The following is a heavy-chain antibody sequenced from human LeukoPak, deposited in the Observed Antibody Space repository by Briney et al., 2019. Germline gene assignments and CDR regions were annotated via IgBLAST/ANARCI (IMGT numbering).Heavy chain of an antibody. Sequence: SETLSLTCTVSGYSISSGYYWGWIRQPPGKGLEWIGSIYHSGSTNYNPSLKSRVTISVDTSKNQFSLKLSSVTAADTAVYYCAREGEQIAAAGFFDYWGQGTLVTVSS. D-gene: IGHD6-13*01. CDR3: AREGEQIAAAGFFDY. CDR1: GYSISSGYY. CDR2: IYHSGST. V-gene: IGHV4-38-2*02. J-gene: IGHJ4*02.